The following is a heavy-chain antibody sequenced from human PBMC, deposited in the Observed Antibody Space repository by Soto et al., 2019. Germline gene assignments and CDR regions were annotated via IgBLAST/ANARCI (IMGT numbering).Heavy chain of an antibody. CDR2: IYISGSI. CDR1: GGSISSDY. J-gene: IGHJ5*02. CDR3: ARGHSSGWPANWFDP. D-gene: IGHD6-19*01. Sequence: QVQLQESGPGLVKPSETLSLTCTVSGGSISSDYGSWIRQPAGKGLEWLGRIYISGSINYNPSLKGRVTMSVETSKIQFSLNLSSVTAADTAVYYCARGHSSGWPANWFDPWGQGTLVTVSS. V-gene: IGHV4-4*07.